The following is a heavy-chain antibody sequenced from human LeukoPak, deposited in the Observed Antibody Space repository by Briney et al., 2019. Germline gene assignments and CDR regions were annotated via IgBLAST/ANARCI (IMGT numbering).Heavy chain of an antibody. CDR3: AKKEVDST. CDR2: ISGSGDST. Sequence: PGRSLRLSCAVSGFTFSSYGMHWVRQAPGKGLEWVSVISGSGDSTYYADSVKGRFTISRDNSKNTLFLQMNSLRAEDTAVYYCAKKEVDSTWGQGTLVTVSS. CDR1: GFTFSSYG. D-gene: IGHD3-22*01. V-gene: IGHV3-23*01. J-gene: IGHJ5*02.